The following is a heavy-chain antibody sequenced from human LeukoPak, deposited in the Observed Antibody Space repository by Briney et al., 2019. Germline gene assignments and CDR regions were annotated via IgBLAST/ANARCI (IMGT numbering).Heavy chain of an antibody. J-gene: IGHJ3*02. CDR3: ARDPSGSDAFDI. CDR2: ISWNSGSI. D-gene: IGHD3-10*01. V-gene: IGHV3-9*01. Sequence: GGSLRLSCAASGFTFDDYAMPWVRQAPGKGLEWVSGISWNSGSIGYADSVKGRFTISRDNSKNTLYLQMNSLRAEDTAVYYCARDPSGSDAFDIWGQGTMVTVSS. CDR1: GFTFDDYA.